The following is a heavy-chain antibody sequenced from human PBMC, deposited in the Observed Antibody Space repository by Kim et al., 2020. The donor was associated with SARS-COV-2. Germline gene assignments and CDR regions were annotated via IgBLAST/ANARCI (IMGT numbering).Heavy chain of an antibody. D-gene: IGHD3-10*01. CDR1: GGTFSSYA. CDR2: IIPIFGTA. J-gene: IGHJ4*02. V-gene: IGHV1-69*13. Sequence: SVKVSCKASGGTFSSYAISWVRQAPGQGLEWMGGIIPIFGTANYAQKFQGRVTITADESTSTAYMELSSLRSEDTAVYYCARGFTMVRGVTYWGGYYFDYWGQGTLVTVSS. CDR3: ARGFTMVRGVTYWGGYYFDY.